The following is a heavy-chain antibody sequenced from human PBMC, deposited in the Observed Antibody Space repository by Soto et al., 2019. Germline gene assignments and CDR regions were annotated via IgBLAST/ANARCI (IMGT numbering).Heavy chain of an antibody. V-gene: IGHV3-30*18. D-gene: IGHD2-2*01. CDR3: AKAGGGKVPAANIHYYGMDV. Sequence: GGSLRLSCAASGFTFRSYGMHWVRQAPGKGLEWVAVISYDGSNKYYADSVKGRFTISRDNSKNTLYLQMNSLRAEDTAVYYCAKAGGGKVPAANIHYYGMDVWGQGTTVTVSS. J-gene: IGHJ6*02. CDR2: ISYDGSNK. CDR1: GFTFRSYG.